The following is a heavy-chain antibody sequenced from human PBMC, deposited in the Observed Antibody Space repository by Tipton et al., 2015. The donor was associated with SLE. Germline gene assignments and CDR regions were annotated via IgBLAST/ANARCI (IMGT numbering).Heavy chain of an antibody. Sequence: TLSLTCTVSGGSISNYYWNWIRQPPGKGLEWIAYMYYSGNINYNPPLKSRVTISVDTSKNQFSLKLRSVTAADTAVYYCAADYPSGSYRFDYWGQGTLVSVSS. J-gene: IGHJ4*02. CDR1: GGSISNYY. V-gene: IGHV4-59*01. CDR3: AADYPSGSYRFDY. D-gene: IGHD3-10*01. CDR2: MYYSGNI.